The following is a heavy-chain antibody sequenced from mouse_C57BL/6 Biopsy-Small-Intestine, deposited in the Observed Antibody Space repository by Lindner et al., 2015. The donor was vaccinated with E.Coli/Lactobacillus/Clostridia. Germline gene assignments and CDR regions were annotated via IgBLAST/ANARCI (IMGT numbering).Heavy chain of an antibody. J-gene: IGHJ1*03. Sequence: VQLQESGAELVKPGASVKISCKASGYAFSSYWMNWVKQRPGKGLEWLGQIYPGDGDTNYNGEFKGKATLTADKSSSTAHMQLISLTSEDSAVYFCARSDYGSSYGYFDVWGTGTTVTVSS. CDR2: IYPGDGDT. D-gene: IGHD1-1*01. CDR3: ARSDYGSSYGYFDV. V-gene: IGHV1-80*01. CDR1: GYAFSSYW.